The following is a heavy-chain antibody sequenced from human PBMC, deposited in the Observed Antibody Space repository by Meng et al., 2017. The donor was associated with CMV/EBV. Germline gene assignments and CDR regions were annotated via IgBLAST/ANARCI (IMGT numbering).Heavy chain of an antibody. CDR1: GGSISSYY. CDR3: ARDLYYDSSGYYNLAGYYYGMDV. V-gene: IGHV4-39*07. CDR2: IYYSGST. D-gene: IGHD3-22*01. Sequence: SETLSLTCTVSGGSISSYYWSWIRQPPGKGLEWIGSIYYSGSTYYNPSLKSRVTISVDTSKNQFSLKLSSVTAADTAVYYCARDLYYDSSGYYNLAGYYYGMDVWGQGTTVTVSS. J-gene: IGHJ6*02.